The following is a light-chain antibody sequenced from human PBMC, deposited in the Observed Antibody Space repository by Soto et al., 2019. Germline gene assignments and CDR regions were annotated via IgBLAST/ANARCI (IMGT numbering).Light chain of an antibody. CDR3: LQFDSLPIT. Sequence: DIQMNQSPSSLSASVGDRVIITCQASQDIRNHLNWYQQKPGKAPKLLIYDASNLETGVPPRFSGGGSGTEFSFTISSLQSEDIATYYCLQFDSLPITFGGGTKVDIK. CDR2: DAS. J-gene: IGKJ4*01. CDR1: QDIRNH. V-gene: IGKV1-33*01.